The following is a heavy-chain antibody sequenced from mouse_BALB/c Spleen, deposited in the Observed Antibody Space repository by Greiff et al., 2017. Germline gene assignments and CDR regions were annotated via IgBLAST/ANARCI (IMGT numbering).Heavy chain of an antibody. CDR3: ARWKYDGGGAIDY. D-gene: IGHD2-14*01. Sequence: EVMLVESGGGLVKPGGSLKLSCAASGFTFSSYAMSWVRQTPEKRLEWVASISSGGSIYYPDSVKGRFTISRDNARNILNLQMSSLRSEDTAMYYCARWKYDGGGAIDYWGQGTSVTVSS. J-gene: IGHJ4*01. CDR1: GFTFSSYA. CDR2: ISSGGSI. V-gene: IGHV5-6-5*01.